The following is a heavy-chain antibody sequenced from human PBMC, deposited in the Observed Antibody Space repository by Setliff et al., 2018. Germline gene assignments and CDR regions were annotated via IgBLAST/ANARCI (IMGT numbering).Heavy chain of an antibody. CDR3: ARASVVHAIAVGY. Sequence: PSETLSLTCTVSGDSISSRTHYWSWIRQPAGKGLEWIGQVYTSWSTNYNPSLKSRVTMSVDTSKNQFSLNLTSVTAADTAVYYCARASVVHAIAVGYWGQGTLVTVSS. D-gene: IGHD2-15*01. V-gene: IGHV4-61*09. CDR1: GDSISSRTHY. CDR2: VYTSWST. J-gene: IGHJ4*02.